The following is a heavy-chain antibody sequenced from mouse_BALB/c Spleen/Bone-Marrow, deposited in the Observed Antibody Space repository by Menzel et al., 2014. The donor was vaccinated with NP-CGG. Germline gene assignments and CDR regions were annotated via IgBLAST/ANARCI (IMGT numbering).Heavy chain of an antibody. J-gene: IGHJ4*01. D-gene: IGHD1-1*02. V-gene: IGHV1-87*01. Sequence: VQLQQSGTDLARPGASVKLSCKASGYTFTSYWMQWVKQRPGQGLEWIGAIYPGDGDTRYTQKFKGKATLTADKSSSTAYMQLSSLASEDSAVYYCARFGDYSMDYWGQGTSGTVSS. CDR1: GYTFTSYW. CDR3: ARFGDYSMDY. CDR2: IYPGDGDT.